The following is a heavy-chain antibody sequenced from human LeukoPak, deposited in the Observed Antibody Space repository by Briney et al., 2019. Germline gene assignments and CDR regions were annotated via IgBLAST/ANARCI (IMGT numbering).Heavy chain of an antibody. CDR1: GFTFSSYG. CDR3: AKDPGVRGYSYALAGY. Sequence: GGSLRLSCAASGFTFSSYGMHWVRQAPGEGLEWVAVISYDGSNKYYADSVKGRFTISRDNSKNTLYLQMNSLRAEDTAVYYCAKDPGVRGYSYALAGYWGQGTLVTVSS. CDR2: ISYDGSNK. V-gene: IGHV3-30*18. D-gene: IGHD5-18*01. J-gene: IGHJ4*02.